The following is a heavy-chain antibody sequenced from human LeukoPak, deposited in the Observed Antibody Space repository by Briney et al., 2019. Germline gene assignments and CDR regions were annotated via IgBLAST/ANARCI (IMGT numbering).Heavy chain of an antibody. V-gene: IGHV4-34*01. J-gene: IGHJ4*02. CDR3: ARVGSGYCSSTSCSKPSDYYFDY. CDR1: GGSFSGYY. CDR2: INHSGST. D-gene: IGHD2-2*03. Sequence: PSETLSLTCAVYGGSFSGYYWSWIRQPPGKGLEWIGEINHSGSTNYNPSLKSRVTISVDTSKNQFSLKLSSVTAADTAVYYCARVGSGYCSSTSCSKPSDYYFDYWGQGTLVTVSS.